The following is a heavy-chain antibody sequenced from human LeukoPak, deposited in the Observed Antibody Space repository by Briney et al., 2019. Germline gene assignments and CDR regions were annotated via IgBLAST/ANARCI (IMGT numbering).Heavy chain of an antibody. Sequence: GGSLRLSCAASRFSFSSYWMHWVREAPGKGRVGVSRINTDGSSTNYADSVKGPFTNSKDNSKDTLYLQMNSLKAEDTAVYYCAKESPYCRGTDCRIYYFDSWGQGTLVTVSS. CDR3: AKESPYCRGTDCRIYYFDS. D-gene: IGHD2-15*01. J-gene: IGHJ4*02. CDR1: RFSFSSYW. CDR2: INTDGSST. V-gene: IGHV3-74*01.